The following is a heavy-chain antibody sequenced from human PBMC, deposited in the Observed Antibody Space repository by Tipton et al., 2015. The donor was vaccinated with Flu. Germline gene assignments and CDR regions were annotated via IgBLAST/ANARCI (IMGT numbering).Heavy chain of an antibody. D-gene: IGHD1-26*01. J-gene: IGHJ6*02. V-gene: IGHV4-59*01. CDR2: IYYSGST. CDR3: ARDNFLQSGATRPYYYYGMDV. Sequence: LRLSCAVSGDSISSYYWSWIRQPPGKGLEWIGNIYYSGSTDYNPSLKSRVTISINTSKNQFSLRLSSVTAADTAVYYCARDNFLQSGATRPYYYYGMDVWGQGTAVTVSS. CDR1: GDSISSYY.